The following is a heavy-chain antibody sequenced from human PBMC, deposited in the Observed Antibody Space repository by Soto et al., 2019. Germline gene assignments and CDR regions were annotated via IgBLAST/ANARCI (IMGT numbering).Heavy chain of an antibody. J-gene: IGHJ4*02. CDR2: IHYSGST. D-gene: IGHD3-22*01. Sequence: PSETLSLTCTVSGGSISNYYCSWIRQSPGKGLEWVGYIHYSGSTNYNPSLKSRVTISEDLSKNQFSLNLSSVTAADTAVYYCARDVAYDSSGYYYGAYFDYWGQGALVTVSS. CDR1: GGSISNYY. CDR3: ARDVAYDSSGYYYGAYFDY. V-gene: IGHV4-59*01.